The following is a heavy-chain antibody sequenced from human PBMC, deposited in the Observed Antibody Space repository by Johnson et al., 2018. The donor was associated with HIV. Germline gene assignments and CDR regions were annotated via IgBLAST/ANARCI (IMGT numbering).Heavy chain of an antibody. CDR2: INNDGSST. J-gene: IGHJ3*02. Sequence: VQLVESGGGLVQPGGSLRLSCAASGFTFSSYWMHWVRQAPGKGLVWVSRINNDGSSTTYADSVKGRFTISRDNAKNTLYLQMNSLRAEDTAVYYCARPGGDPLTDDAFDIWGQGTMVTVSS. CDR3: ARPGGDPLTDDAFDI. V-gene: IGHV3-74*01. CDR1: GFTFSSYW. D-gene: IGHD2-21*02.